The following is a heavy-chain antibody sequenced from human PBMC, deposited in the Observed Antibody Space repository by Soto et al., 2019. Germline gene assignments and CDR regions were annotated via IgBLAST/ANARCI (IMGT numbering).Heavy chain of an antibody. CDR1: GGSITSDYSC. V-gene: IGHV4-30-4*01. CDR2: IFDSGTT. Sequence: PSETLSLTCTVSGGSITSDYSCWSWIRQPPGEGLEWIGHIFDSGTTYTNPSLRSQVAISLDTSKNHFSLTLSSVTAADTAVYYWARGPSXDKVHYWGQGALVT. CDR3: ARGPSXDKVHY. J-gene: IGHJ4*02.